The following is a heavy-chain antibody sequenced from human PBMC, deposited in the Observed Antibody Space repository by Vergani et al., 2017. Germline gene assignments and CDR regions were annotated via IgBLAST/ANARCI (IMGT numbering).Heavy chain of an antibody. V-gene: IGHV3-30-3*01. J-gene: IGHJ4*02. CDR1: GFALNRHA. D-gene: IGHD2-2*01. CDR3: VRDRGLCAGGRCYAEAWDY. CDR2: ISFDGTNE. Sequence: QVQLVESGGGVVQPGTSLRLSCVVSGFALNRHAMYWVRQAPGKGLEWVVGISFDGTNEYYPDLVKGRFTISRDIAKKTLYLQVSSLRLDNTGVYHCVRDRGLCAGGRCYAEAWDYWGQGTPVTVSS.